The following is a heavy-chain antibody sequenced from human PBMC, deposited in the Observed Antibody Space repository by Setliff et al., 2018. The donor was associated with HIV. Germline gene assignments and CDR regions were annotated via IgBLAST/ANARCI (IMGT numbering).Heavy chain of an antibody. D-gene: IGHD3-16*01. V-gene: IGHV3-74*01. Sequence: GSLRLSCEVSGFTFSNHWMHWVRQAPGEGLVWVSQINSDGSTTNYADSVKGRFTVSRDNAKNTVYLQMNSLRAEDTAVYFCARVWGMAFDIWGQGTMVTVSS. CDR2: INSDGSTT. J-gene: IGHJ3*02. CDR1: GFTFSNHW. CDR3: ARVWGMAFDI.